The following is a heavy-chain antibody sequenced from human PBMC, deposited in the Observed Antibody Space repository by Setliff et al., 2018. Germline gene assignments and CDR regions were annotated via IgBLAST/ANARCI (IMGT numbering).Heavy chain of an antibody. CDR3: AREGVDTRSSTDYRYYMDV. D-gene: IGHD5-18*01. J-gene: IGHJ6*03. Sequence: GASVKVSCKASGCTFSSYGISWVRQAPGQGLEWMGGTIPIFGSTNYAQKFQDRVTIITDESTSTAYMELRSLRTEDTAVYYCAREGVDTRSSTDYRYYMDVWGKGTTVTVSS. CDR1: GCTFSSYG. V-gene: IGHV1-69*05. CDR2: TIPIFGST.